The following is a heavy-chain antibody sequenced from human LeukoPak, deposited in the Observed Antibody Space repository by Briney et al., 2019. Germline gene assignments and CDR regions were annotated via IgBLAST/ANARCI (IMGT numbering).Heavy chain of an antibody. CDR2: IFTSGST. CDR1: GGSFSNYY. CDR3: AREGVPAANDAFDI. V-gene: IGHV4-4*07. Sequence: SETLSLTCTVSGGSFSNYYWNWIRQPAGMGLEWIGRIFTSGSTDYNPSLKSRVTMSVDTSKNQFSLKVSSVTAADTAVYYCAREGVPAANDAFDIWGQGTMVTVSS. D-gene: IGHD2-2*01. J-gene: IGHJ3*02.